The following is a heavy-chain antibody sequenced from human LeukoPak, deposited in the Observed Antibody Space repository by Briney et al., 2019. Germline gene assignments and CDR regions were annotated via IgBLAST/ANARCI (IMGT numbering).Heavy chain of an antibody. D-gene: IGHD2-21*01. CDR2: ISGTGGAT. J-gene: IGHJ5*01. Sequence: GGSLRLPCVASGFSFGNYAMSWVRQAPGKGLQWVSQISGTGGATWYAGFARDRFTISRDNSKKTLYLQMSGLRVEDTAMYYCVKDPRDTYGANWFVSWGQGTLLIVSS. CDR3: VKDPRDTYGANWFVS. CDR1: GFSFGNYA. V-gene: IGHV3-23*01.